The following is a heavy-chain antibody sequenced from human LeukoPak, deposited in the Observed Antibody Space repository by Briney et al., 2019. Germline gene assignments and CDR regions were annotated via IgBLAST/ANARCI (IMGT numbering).Heavy chain of an antibody. J-gene: IGHJ4*02. CDR3: AELERGY. CDR1: GDSVSSKSVA. CDR2: TYYRSKWYS. D-gene: IGHD1-1*01. V-gene: IGHV6-1*01. Sequence: SQTLSLTCAISGDSVSSKSVAWNWIRQSPSRGLEWLGRTYYRSKWYSEYAVSVKSRIIINPETSKNQSSLQLNSVTPEDTAVYYCAELERGYWGQGTLVTVSS.